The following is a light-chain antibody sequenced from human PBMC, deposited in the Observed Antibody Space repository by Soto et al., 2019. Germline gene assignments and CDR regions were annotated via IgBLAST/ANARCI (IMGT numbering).Light chain of an antibody. CDR3: PQSYSSXTWT. CDR2: AAS. Sequence: DIQMTQSPSSLSASVGDRVTITCRASQSISSYLNWYQQKPGKATKVLIYAASSLQSGVPSRFSGSGSATDFTITISSMQPEDFATYYCPQSYSSXTWTFGHGTKV. V-gene: IGKV1-39*01. J-gene: IGKJ1*01. CDR1: QSISSY.